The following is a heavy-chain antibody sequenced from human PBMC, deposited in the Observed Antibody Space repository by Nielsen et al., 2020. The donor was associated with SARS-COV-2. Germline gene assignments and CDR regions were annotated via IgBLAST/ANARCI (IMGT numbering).Heavy chain of an antibody. Sequence: ASVKVSCKASGYTFTSYDINWVRQATGQGLEWMGWMNPNSGNTGYAQKFQGRVTMTRNTSISTAYMELSSLRSEDTAVYYCARELSGAVPGMIYYYYGMDVWGQGTTVTVSS. CDR3: ARELSGAVPGMIYYYYGMDV. CDR2: MNPNSGNT. CDR1: GYTFTSYD. J-gene: IGHJ6*02. V-gene: IGHV1-8*01. D-gene: IGHD2-2*01.